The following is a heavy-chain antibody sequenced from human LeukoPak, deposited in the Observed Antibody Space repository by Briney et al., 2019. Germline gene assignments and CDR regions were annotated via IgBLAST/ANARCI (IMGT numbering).Heavy chain of an antibody. CDR3: AKGRQQLVTAGLDY. V-gene: IGHV3-23*01. J-gene: IGHJ4*02. D-gene: IGHD6-13*01. CDR1: GFTFSSYA. Sequence: PGGSLRPSCAASGFTFSSYAMSWVRQAPGKGLEWVSAISGSGGSTYYADSVKGRFTISRDNSKNTLYLQMNSLRAEDTAVYYCAKGRQQLVTAGLDYWGQGTLVTVSS. CDR2: ISGSGGST.